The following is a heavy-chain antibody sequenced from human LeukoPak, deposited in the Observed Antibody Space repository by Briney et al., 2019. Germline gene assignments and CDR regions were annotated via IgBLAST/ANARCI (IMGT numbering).Heavy chain of an antibody. CDR1: GDSISSGDYY. CDR2: ISSSGST. CDR3: ARVLGGAFDI. V-gene: IGHV4-61*02. Sequence: PSETLSLTCAVSGDSISSGDYYWSWIRQPDGKGLEWIGRISSSGSTNYNPSLKSRVTISVDKSKNQFSLKLSSVTAADTAVFYCARVLGGAFDIWGQGTMVTVSS. J-gene: IGHJ3*02.